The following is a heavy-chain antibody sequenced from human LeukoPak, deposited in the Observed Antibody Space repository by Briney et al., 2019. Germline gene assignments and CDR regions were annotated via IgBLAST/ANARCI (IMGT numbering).Heavy chain of an antibody. CDR3: ARHPAVAYSSSSADY. V-gene: IGHV1-69*05. J-gene: IGHJ4*02. CDR1: GGTFSSYA. Sequence: ASVKVSCKASGGTFSSYAISWVRQAPGQGLEWMGRIIPIFGTANYAQKFQGRVTITTDESTSTAYMELNSLRSEDTAVYYCARHPAVAYSSSSADYWGQGTLVTVSS. CDR2: IIPIFGTA. D-gene: IGHD6-6*01.